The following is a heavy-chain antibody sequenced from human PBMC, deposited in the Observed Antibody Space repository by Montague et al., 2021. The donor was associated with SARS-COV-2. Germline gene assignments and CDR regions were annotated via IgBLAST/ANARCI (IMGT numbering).Heavy chain of an antibody. D-gene: IGHD3-22*01. CDR3: VKGSGYP. V-gene: IGHV4-61*01. CDR2: IDDSGST. J-gene: IGHJ5*02. CDR1: GDSVISDKYY. Sequence: SETLSLTCTVTGDSVISDKYYWSWIRQPPGKGLEWIGFIDDSGSTSYNPSLHSRVTITIDTSKNQFSLNQMSVTPADTAVYYCVKGSGYPWGQGTLVTVSS.